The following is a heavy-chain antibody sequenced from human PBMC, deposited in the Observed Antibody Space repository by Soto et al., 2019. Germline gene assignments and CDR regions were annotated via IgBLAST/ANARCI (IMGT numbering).Heavy chain of an antibody. CDR2: ISGSGGST. J-gene: IGHJ3*02. D-gene: IGHD4-17*01. Sequence: EVQLLESGGGLVQPGGSLRLSCAASGFTFSSYAMSWVRQAPGKGLEWVSAISGSGGSTYYADSVKGRFTISRDNSKNTLYLQMNSLRAEDTAVYYCAKDLYYGDYYPPAFDIWGQVTMVTVSS. CDR1: GFTFSSYA. V-gene: IGHV3-23*01. CDR3: AKDLYYGDYYPPAFDI.